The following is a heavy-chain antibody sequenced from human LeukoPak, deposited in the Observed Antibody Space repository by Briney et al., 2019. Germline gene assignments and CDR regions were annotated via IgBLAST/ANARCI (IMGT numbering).Heavy chain of an antibody. D-gene: IGHD3-22*01. CDR2: IYYSGST. CDR1: GGSISSYY. CDR3: ARHYKHYYDSSGSNDAFDI. V-gene: IGHV4-59*08. Sequence: SETLSLTCTVSGGSISSYYWSWIRQPPGKGLEWIGYIYYSGSTNYNPSLKSRVTISVDTSKNQFSLKLSSVTAADTAVYYCARHYKHYYDSSGSNDAFDIWGQGTMVTVSS. J-gene: IGHJ3*02.